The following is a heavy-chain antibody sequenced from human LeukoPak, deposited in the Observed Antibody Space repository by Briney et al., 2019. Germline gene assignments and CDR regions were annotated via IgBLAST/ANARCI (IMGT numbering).Heavy chain of an antibody. Sequence: GGSLRLSCAASGFTFSSYSMNWVRQAPGKGLEWVSYISSSSSTIYYADSVKGRFTISRDNAKNSLYLQMNSLRAEDTAVYYCARDSGDCSGGSCYYYYYYMDVWGKGTTVTVSS. V-gene: IGHV3-48*01. D-gene: IGHD2-15*01. J-gene: IGHJ6*03. CDR3: ARDSGDCSGGSCYYYYYYMDV. CDR2: ISSSSSTI. CDR1: GFTFSSYS.